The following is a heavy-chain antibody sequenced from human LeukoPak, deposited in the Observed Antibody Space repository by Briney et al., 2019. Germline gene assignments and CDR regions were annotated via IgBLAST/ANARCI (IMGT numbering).Heavy chain of an antibody. CDR1: GGTFSDYA. V-gene: IGHV1-69*10. J-gene: IGHJ6*04. CDR3: AGIPVFGVVLHQEPV. CDR2: FIPILGTA. D-gene: IGHD3-3*01. Sequence: ASVKVSCKASGGTFSDYALNWVRQAPGQGLEWMGVFIPILGTANSTQKSQDRVTITADISTNTVYMELSSLRSEDTAVYFCAGIPVFGVVLHQEPVWGKGTTVTVSS.